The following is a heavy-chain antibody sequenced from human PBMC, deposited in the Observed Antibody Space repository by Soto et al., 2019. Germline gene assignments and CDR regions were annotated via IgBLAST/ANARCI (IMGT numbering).Heavy chain of an antibody. V-gene: IGHV1-2*02. CDR3: ATVYCTNGVCYTRDAFDI. D-gene: IGHD2-8*01. Sequence: ASVKVSSKAPGYTFTGYRMPWVGQAPGQGLEWLGWFNPNSGGTNYAQKFQAGVTMTRATSISTAYMELSRLRSDDTAVYYCATVYCTNGVCYTRDAFDIWGRGTVVTVSS. CDR1: GYTFTGYR. J-gene: IGHJ3*02. CDR2: FNPNSGGT.